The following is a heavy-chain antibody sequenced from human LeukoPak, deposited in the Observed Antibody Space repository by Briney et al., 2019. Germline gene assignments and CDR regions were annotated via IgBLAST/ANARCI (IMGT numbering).Heavy chain of an antibody. CDR3: ARVVTSYYDSSAYC. Sequence: PGGSLRLSCATSGFTFSNYWMTWVRQAPGKGLEWVANINQDGSERYYVDSVKGRFTISRDNAENALYLQMSSLRAEDTAVYFCARVVTSYYDSSAYCWGQGTLVTVSS. CDR1: GFTFSNYW. J-gene: IGHJ4*02. CDR2: INQDGSER. D-gene: IGHD3-22*01. V-gene: IGHV3-7*04.